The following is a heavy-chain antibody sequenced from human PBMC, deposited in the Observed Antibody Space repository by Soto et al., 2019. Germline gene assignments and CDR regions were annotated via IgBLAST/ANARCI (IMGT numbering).Heavy chain of an antibody. CDR2: VSGSGDTA. J-gene: IGHJ6*02. CDR1: GFTFNLYT. V-gene: IGHV3-23*01. D-gene: IGHD2-15*01. Sequence: EAQLLESGGGLVQPGGSLRLSCAASGFTFNLYTISWVRQAPGKGLQWVSAVSGSGDTAYYADSVRGRFTTSRDNSKDTVSLQMNSLRAEDTAVYYCAKILLGYCSGGSCNFPDYYSGMDVWGQGTTVTVSS. CDR3: AKILLGYCSGGSCNFPDYYSGMDV.